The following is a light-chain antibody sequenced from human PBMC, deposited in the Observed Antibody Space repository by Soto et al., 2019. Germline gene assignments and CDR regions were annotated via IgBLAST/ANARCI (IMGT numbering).Light chain of an antibody. CDR1: SSNIGLNP. J-gene: IGLJ2*01. CDR3: STWHGSLNAVV. Sequence: QSVLAQAPSASETPGQRVIISCSGSSSNIGLNPVNWYQQLPGTAPKLLISYNNERPSGVPDRFSGSKSGTSASLAISGLQSEDEADYYCSTWHGSLNAVVYGGGTKVTVL. CDR2: YNN. V-gene: IGLV1-44*01.